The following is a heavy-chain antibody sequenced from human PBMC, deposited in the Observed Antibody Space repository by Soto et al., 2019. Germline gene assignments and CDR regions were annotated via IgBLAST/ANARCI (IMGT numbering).Heavy chain of an antibody. CDR3: ARELLYGTGSRNFHYYGMDV. CDR1: GMKFSSYG. V-gene: IGHV3-33*01. Sequence: QVQLVESGGGVVQSGTSLRLSCAASGMKFSSYGMHWVRQAPGKGLEWVAVIWFDGFKKYYVDSVKGRFTISRDNSNNRLYLQMNSLRAEDTGVYYCARELLYGTGSRNFHYYGMDVWGQGTTVTVSS. J-gene: IGHJ6*02. D-gene: IGHD3-10*01. CDR2: IWFDGFKK.